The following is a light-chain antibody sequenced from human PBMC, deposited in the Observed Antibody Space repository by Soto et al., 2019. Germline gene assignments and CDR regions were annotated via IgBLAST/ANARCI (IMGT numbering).Light chain of an antibody. CDR1: QSVSSSL. CDR3: QQYGSAPRT. J-gene: IGKJ1*01. Sequence: EIVLTQSPGTLSLSPGERATLSCRASQSVSSSLLSWYQQKPGQAPRLLIYGASGRATGIPDRFSGSGSGTDFTLTISSLEPEDFAVYYCQQYGSAPRTFGQGTKVEVK. V-gene: IGKV3-20*01. CDR2: GAS.